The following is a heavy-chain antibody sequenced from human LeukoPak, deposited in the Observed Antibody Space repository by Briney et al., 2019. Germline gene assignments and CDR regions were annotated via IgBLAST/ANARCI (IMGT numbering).Heavy chain of an antibody. CDR2: ISGSGGST. D-gene: IGHD3-9*01. CDR1: GFTCSSYA. Sequence: GGSLILSWAASGFTCSSYAMSSVRQAPGKGLEWVSAISGSGGSTYYADSVKGRFTISRDNSKNTLYLQMNSLRAEDAAVYYCAKTGDILTGSPWFDPWGQGTLVTVSS. V-gene: IGHV3-23*01. CDR3: AKTGDILTGSPWFDP. J-gene: IGHJ5*02.